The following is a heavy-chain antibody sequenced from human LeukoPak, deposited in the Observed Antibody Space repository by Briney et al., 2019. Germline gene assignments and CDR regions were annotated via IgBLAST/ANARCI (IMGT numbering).Heavy chain of an antibody. D-gene: IGHD3-10*01. CDR3: AKEPTPGGAFYFDY. CDR1: GFTFSSYA. J-gene: IGHJ4*02. CDR2: ISDGGRST. Sequence: GGSLRLSCAASGFTFSSYAMSWVRQAPGKGLEWVSTISDGGRSTYFADSVKGRFTISRDNSKNTLYLQMNSLRAEDTAVYYCAKEPTPGGAFYFDYWGQGTLVTVSS. V-gene: IGHV3-23*01.